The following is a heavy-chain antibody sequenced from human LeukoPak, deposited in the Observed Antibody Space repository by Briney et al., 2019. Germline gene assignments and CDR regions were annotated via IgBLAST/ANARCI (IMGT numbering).Heavy chain of an antibody. CDR2: TYYNSKWYT. CDR1: GDSVSTASNA. J-gene: IGHJ4*02. CDR3: ARGVGYYYDSSGYL. Sequence: SQTLSLTCAISGDSVSTASNAWYWIRQSPSRGLEWLGRTYYNSKWYTDYAVSVSGRTTINPDTSRNQLSLQLSFVTPEDTAVYYCARGVGYYYDSSGYLWGQGTLVTVSS. V-gene: IGHV6-1*01. D-gene: IGHD3-22*01.